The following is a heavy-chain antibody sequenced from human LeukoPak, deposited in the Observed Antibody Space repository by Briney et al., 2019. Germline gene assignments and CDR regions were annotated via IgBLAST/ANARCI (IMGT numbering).Heavy chain of an antibody. V-gene: IGHV3-21*01. Sequence: PGGSLRLSCAVSGFTFSSYSMNWVRQAPGKGLEWVSSISSSSSYIYYADSVKGRFTISRDNAKNSLYLQMNSLRAEDTAVYYCARYQDYGDYKDYWGQGTLVTVSS. CDR2: ISSSSSYI. CDR1: GFTFSSYS. CDR3: ARYQDYGDYKDY. J-gene: IGHJ4*02. D-gene: IGHD4-17*01.